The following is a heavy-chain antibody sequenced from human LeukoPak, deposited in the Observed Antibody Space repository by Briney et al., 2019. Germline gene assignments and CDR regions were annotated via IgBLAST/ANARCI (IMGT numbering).Heavy chain of an antibody. CDR1: GFTVSGNY. J-gene: IGHJ4*02. V-gene: IGHV3-53*05. CDR2: IYSGGTT. D-gene: IGHD3-10*01. CDR3: ARGSNYGLLLVDC. Sequence: PRGSLRLSCAVSGFTVSGNYMSWVRQAPGKGLEWVSLIYSGGTTYYADSVKGRFTISRDNSKNTLYLQMNSLRPEDTAVYYCARGSNYGLLLVDCWGQGTLVTVSS.